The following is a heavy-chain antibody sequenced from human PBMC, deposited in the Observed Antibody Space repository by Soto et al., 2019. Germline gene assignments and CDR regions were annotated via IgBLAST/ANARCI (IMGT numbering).Heavy chain of an antibody. J-gene: IGHJ6*02. Sequence: EVQLVESGGGLVQPGGSLRLSCAASGFTVSSNYMSWVRQAPGKGLEWVSVIYSGGSTYYADSVKGRFTISRHNSKNTLYLQMNSLRAEDTAVYYCAREGGVVGATGEGYYYYGMDVWGQGTTVTVSS. CDR3: AREGGVVGATGEGYYYYGMDV. V-gene: IGHV3-53*04. CDR2: IYSGGST. D-gene: IGHD1-26*01. CDR1: GFTVSSNY.